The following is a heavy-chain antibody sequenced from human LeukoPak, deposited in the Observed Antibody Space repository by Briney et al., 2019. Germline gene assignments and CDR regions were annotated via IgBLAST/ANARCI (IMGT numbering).Heavy chain of an antibody. V-gene: IGHV3-21*06. CDR2: ITSGGTYT. Sequence: GGSLRLSCAASGFTFSTYNMNWVRQAPGRGLEWVSSITSGGTYTYYADSVKGRFTTSRDNAKNSLSLQLSSLRAEDTAVYYCARGHYDILTASYKWTPDYWGQGILVTVSS. CDR1: GFTFSTYN. CDR3: ARGHYDILTASYKWTPDY. J-gene: IGHJ4*02. D-gene: IGHD3-9*01.